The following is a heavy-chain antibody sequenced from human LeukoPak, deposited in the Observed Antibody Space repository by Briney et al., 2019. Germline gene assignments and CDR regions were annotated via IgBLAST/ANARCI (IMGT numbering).Heavy chain of an antibody. V-gene: IGHV4-31*03. D-gene: IGHD5-24*01. Sequence: RTSETLSLTCTVSGGSISSGGYYWSWIRQHPGKGLEWIGYIYYSGSTYYNPSLKSRVTISVDTSKNQFSPKLSSVTAADTAVYYCARDWGDGYNYWGQGTLVTVSS. CDR1: GGSISSGGYY. CDR3: ARDWGDGYNY. J-gene: IGHJ4*02. CDR2: IYYSGST.